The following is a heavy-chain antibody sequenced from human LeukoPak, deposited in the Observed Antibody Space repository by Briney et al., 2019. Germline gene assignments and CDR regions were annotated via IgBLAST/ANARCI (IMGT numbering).Heavy chain of an antibody. CDR2: IYSGGST. Sequence: QPGGSLRLSCAASGFTVSSKYMSWVRQAPGKGLEWVSVIYSGGSTYYADSVRGRFTISRDNSKNTLYLQMGSLRAEDTAVYYCARSPTIMITFGGAWFTSRGAFDIWGQGTMVTVSS. D-gene: IGHD3-16*01. CDR1: GFTVSSKY. CDR3: ARSPTIMITFGGAWFTSRGAFDI. V-gene: IGHV3-66*01. J-gene: IGHJ3*02.